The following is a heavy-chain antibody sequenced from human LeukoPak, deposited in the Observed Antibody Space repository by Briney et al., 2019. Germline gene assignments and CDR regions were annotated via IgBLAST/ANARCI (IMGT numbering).Heavy chain of an antibody. Sequence: GGSLRLSCAASGFTFSSYSMNWVRQAPGKGLEWVSSISSGSTYIYYADSVKGRFTISRDNAKNTLYLQMNSLRAEDTAVYFCARTIMGAAFDYWGQGTLVTVSS. V-gene: IGHV3-21*01. D-gene: IGHD1-26*01. J-gene: IGHJ4*02. CDR2: ISSGSTYI. CDR1: GFTFSSYS. CDR3: ARTIMGAAFDY.